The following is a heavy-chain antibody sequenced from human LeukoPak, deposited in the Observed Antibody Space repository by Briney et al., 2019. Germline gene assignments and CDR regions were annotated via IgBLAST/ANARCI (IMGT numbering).Heavy chain of an antibody. CDR2: ISGSGSKT. D-gene: IGHD6-13*01. CDR3: AKCPTGYTKTFDS. CDR1: GFTVSSYA. V-gene: IGHV3-23*01. J-gene: IGHJ4*02. Sequence: TGGSLRLSCAASGFTVSSYAMSWVRQASGKGLEWVSAISGSGSKTYCADSVKGRFTIPRDNSKNTLYLQMNSLRAEDTAVYYCAKCPTGYTKTFDSWGQGTLVTVSS.